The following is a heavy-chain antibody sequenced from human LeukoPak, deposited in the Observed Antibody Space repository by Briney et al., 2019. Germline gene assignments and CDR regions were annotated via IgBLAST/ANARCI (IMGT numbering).Heavy chain of an antibody. CDR3: AKDLSSSWYGDAFDI. Sequence: GGSLRLSCAASGFTFSTYSMNWVRQAPGKGLEWVSSISSSSSYIYYADSVKGRFTISRDNAKNSLYLQMNSLRAEDTALYYCAKDLSSSWYGDAFDIWGQGTMVTVSS. CDR2: ISSSSSYI. J-gene: IGHJ3*02. V-gene: IGHV3-21*04. CDR1: GFTFSTYS. D-gene: IGHD6-13*01.